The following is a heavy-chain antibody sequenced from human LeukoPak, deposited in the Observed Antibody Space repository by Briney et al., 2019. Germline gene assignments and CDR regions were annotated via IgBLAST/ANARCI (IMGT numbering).Heavy chain of an antibody. CDR3: VRDKPQSSGGVFDI. J-gene: IGHJ3*02. Sequence: LGASVKVSCKASGYTFTGHYMHWVRQAPGQGLEWMGWINPDSGATNYAQKFQGRVTVTRDTSINTAYMGLSRLISDDTAVYYCVRDKPQSSGGVFDIWGQGTMVTVSS. V-gene: IGHV1-2*03. D-gene: IGHD2-15*01. CDR2: INPDSGAT. CDR1: GYTFTGHY.